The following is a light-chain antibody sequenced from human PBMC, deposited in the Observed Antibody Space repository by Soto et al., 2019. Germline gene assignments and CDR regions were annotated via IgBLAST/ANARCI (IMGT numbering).Light chain of an antibody. CDR2: GAS. Sequence: EIVMTQSPATLSVSPGERATLSCRASQSVSSNLAWYQQKPGQAPRLLIYGASTMAPGIPARFSGSGSGTEFTLTISSLQSEDFAVYYCQQYNNWPGTFGQGTKVEIK. CDR3: QQYNNWPGT. J-gene: IGKJ1*01. CDR1: QSVSSN. V-gene: IGKV3-15*01.